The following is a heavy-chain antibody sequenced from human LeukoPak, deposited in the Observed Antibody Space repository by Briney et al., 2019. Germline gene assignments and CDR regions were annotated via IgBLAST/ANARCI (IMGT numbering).Heavy chain of an antibody. V-gene: IGHV3-23*01. CDR1: GFTFSSYA. J-gene: IGHJ4*02. CDR2: ISGSGDNT. CDR3: AKGSYYDSSGSFYFDY. D-gene: IGHD3-22*01. Sequence: GGSLRLSCAASGFTFSSYAMSWVRQAPGKGLEWVSGISGSGDNTYYADSVKGRFTISRDNSKDTLYVQVNSLGTEDTAAYYCAKGSYYDSSGSFYFDYWGQGTLVTVSS.